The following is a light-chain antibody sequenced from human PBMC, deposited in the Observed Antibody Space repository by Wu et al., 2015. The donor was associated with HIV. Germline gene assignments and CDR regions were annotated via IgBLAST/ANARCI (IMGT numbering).Light chain of an antibody. Sequence: EIVMTQSPATLSVSPGESATLFCKAGQSIRSNLAWYQHKPGQAPRLLIYGASARAAGVPARFSAAGSETEFTLTISSLQSEDSAIYYCQQYNNWPPITFGQGTRLEIK. CDR3: QQYNNWPPIT. CDR1: QSIRSN. J-gene: IGKJ5*01. CDR2: GAS. V-gene: IGKV3-15*01.